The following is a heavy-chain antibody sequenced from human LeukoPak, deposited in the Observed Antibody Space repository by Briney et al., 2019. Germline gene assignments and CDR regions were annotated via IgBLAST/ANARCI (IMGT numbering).Heavy chain of an antibody. Sequence: SVKVSCKASGGTFSSYAISWVRQAPGQGLEWMGGIIPIFGTANYAQRFQGGVTITTDESTSTAYMELSSLRSEDTAVYYCARDPGGYESDAFDIWGQGTMVTVSS. CDR2: IIPIFGTA. CDR3: ARDPGGYESDAFDI. D-gene: IGHD5-12*01. V-gene: IGHV1-69*05. J-gene: IGHJ3*02. CDR1: GGTFSSYA.